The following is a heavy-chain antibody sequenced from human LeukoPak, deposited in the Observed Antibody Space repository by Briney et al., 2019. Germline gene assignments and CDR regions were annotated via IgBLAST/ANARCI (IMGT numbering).Heavy chain of an antibody. CDR3: SSSGYYYVGWFDP. CDR1: GFTFSNYA. V-gene: IGHV3-23*01. J-gene: IGHJ5*02. Sequence: PGGSLRLSCAASGFTFSNYAMNWVRQAPGKGLEWVSAITGNGGSTYYADSVKGRFTISRDNSKNTLYLQMNSLRAEDTAVYYCSSSGYYYVGWFDPWGQGTLVTVSS. CDR2: ITGNGGST. D-gene: IGHD3-22*01.